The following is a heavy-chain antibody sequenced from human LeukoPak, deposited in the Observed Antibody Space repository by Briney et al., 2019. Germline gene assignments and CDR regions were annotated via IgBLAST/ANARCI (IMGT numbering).Heavy chain of an antibody. CDR3: ARDSDGAYDLVDY. D-gene: IGHD4-17*01. CDR2: VYHSGST. V-gene: IGHV4-38-2*02. CDR1: GYSITSGYY. Sequence: SETLSLTCAVSGYSITSGYYWGWIRPPPGKGLEWTGSVYHSGSTYYNPSLKSRVTMSVDTSKNQCSLKLNFVTAADTAVYYCARDSDGAYDLVDYWGQGTLVTVSS. J-gene: IGHJ4*02.